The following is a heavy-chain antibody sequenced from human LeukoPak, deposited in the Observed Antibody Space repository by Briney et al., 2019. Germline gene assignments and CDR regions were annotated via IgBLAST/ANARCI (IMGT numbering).Heavy chain of an antibody. Sequence: GGSLRLSCAASGFTFSSYVMSWVRQAPGKGLEWVSAISGSGGSTYYADSVKGRFTISRDNSKNTLYLQMNSLRAEDTAVYYCAGGAPYLRSYWGSRGYFDYWGQGTLVTVSS. D-gene: IGHD7-27*01. CDR1: GFTFSSYV. CDR2: ISGSGGST. CDR3: AGGAPYLRSYWGSRGYFDY. J-gene: IGHJ4*02. V-gene: IGHV3-23*01.